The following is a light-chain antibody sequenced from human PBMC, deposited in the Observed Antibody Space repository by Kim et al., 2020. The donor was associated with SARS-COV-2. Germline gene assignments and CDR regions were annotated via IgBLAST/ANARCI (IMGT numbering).Light chain of an antibody. Sequence: ASVGDRVTITCRASQVINNWLAWYQHKPGKAPKVLIYGASTSQSGVPSRFSGSGSGTEFTLTISSLQPEDFATYYCQQGHVFPLTFGGGTKVDIK. J-gene: IGKJ4*01. V-gene: IGKV1-12*01. CDR2: GAS. CDR3: QQGHVFPLT. CDR1: QVINNW.